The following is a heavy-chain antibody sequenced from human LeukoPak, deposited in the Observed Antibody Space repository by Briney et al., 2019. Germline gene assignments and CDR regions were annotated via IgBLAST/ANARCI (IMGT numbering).Heavy chain of an antibody. CDR1: GGSISSYY. CDR3: ARGPGTISVFDY. Sequence: SETLSLTCTVSGGSISSYYWSWIRQPPGKGLEWIGHSYYSGSTNYNPSLKSRVTISVDTSKNQFSLKLSSVTAADTAVYYCARGPGTISVFDYWGQGTLVTVSS. J-gene: IGHJ4*02. D-gene: IGHD4-17*01. CDR2: SYYSGST. V-gene: IGHV4-59*12.